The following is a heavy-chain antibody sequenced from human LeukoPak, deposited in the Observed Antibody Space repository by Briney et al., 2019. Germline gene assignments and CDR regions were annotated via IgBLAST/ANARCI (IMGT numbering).Heavy chain of an antibody. V-gene: IGHV3-30*04. Sequence: HGGSVRLSCADAEFTFLSYAMHMVRQAPGKGLEWVAVISYDGSNKYYADSVKGRFTISRDNSKNTLYLQMNSLRAEDTAVYYCARGVFLGYCSGGSCYLFSWFDPWGQGTLVTVSS. CDR2: ISYDGSNK. CDR3: ARGVFLGYCSGGSCYLFSWFDP. CDR1: EFTFLSYA. J-gene: IGHJ5*02. D-gene: IGHD2-15*01.